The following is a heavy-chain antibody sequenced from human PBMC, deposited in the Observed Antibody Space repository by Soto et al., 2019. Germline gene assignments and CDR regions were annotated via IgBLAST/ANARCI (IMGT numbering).Heavy chain of an antibody. CDR3: AREGVVVVPATRWFDP. J-gene: IGHJ5*02. V-gene: IGHV3-30*03. Sequence: PGGSLRLSCAASGFTISSYDMHWVRQAPGKGLEWVALISYDGSNKYYADSVKGRFTISRDNSKNTLYLQMNSLRAEDTAVYYCAREGVVVVPATRWFDPWGQGTLVTVSS. D-gene: IGHD2-15*01. CDR2: ISYDGSNK. CDR1: GFTISSYD.